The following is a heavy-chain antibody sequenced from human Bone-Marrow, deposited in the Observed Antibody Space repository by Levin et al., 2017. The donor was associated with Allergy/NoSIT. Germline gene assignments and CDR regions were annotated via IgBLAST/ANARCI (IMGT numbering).Heavy chain of an antibody. CDR2: ISGSGGST. J-gene: IGHJ4*02. CDR1: GFTFSSYA. CDR3: AKDGSGYCSGGSGYYFDY. V-gene: IGHV3-23*01. Sequence: GGSLRLSCAASGFTFSSYAMSWVRQAPGKGLEWVSAISGSGGSTYYADSVKGRFTISRDNSKNTLYLQMNSLRAEDTAVYYCAKDGSGYCSGGSGYYFDYWGQGTLVTVSS. D-gene: IGHD2-15*01.